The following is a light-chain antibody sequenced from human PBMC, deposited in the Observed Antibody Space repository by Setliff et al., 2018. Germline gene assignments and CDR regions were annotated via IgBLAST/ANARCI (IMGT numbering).Light chain of an antibody. V-gene: IGLV2-14*03. CDR3: SSFRGGTSPFV. CDR1: NSDVGGYNY. J-gene: IGLJ1*01. CDR2: EVT. Sequence: QSALTQPAAVSGSPGQSIAISCAGTNSDVGGYNYVSWYQQHPNKAPKLLIYEVTKRPSGVSDRFSGSKSGNTASLTISGLQAEDEADYYCSSFRGGTSPFVFGTGTKVTVL.